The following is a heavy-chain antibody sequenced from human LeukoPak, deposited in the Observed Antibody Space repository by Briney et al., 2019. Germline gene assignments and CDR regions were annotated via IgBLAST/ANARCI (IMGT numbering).Heavy chain of an antibody. CDR3: AKDLNRGLPDY. CDR2: VSYDGSK. V-gene: IGHV3-30*18. J-gene: IGHJ4*02. CDR1: GFTFSSYG. D-gene: IGHD2-21*01. Sequence: PGRSLRLSCAASGFTFSSYGMHWVRQAPGKGLEWVAVVSYDGSKYYADSVKGRFTISRDNSKNTLYLQMSSLRAEDMAVYYCAKDLNRGLPDYWGQGTLVTVSS.